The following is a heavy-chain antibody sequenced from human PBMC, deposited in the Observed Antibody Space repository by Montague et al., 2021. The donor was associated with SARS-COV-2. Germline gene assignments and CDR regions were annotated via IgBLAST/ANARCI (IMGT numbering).Heavy chain of an antibody. Sequence: SETLSLTCTVSGGSITGYYWSWLRRSPGKGLEWIAYSYDGGAVNYNPSLGRRVTISTDTSTNQLSLKVNSVAAADTAVYYCVRDHPYGGPRGAYDIWGQGTVVTVSS. CDR1: GGSITGYY. CDR2: SYDGGAV. CDR3: VRDHPYGGPRGAYDI. V-gene: IGHV4-59*01. J-gene: IGHJ3*02. D-gene: IGHD4-23*01.